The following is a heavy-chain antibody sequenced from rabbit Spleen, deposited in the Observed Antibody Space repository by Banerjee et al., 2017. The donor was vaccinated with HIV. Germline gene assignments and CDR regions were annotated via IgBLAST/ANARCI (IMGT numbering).Heavy chain of an antibody. CDR3: ARGYVGYNNVYVL. Sequence: QEQLEESGGDLVKPEGSLTLTCTASGFSFSSGYWMCWVRQAPGKGLEWIACVGVTSGATYYASWAKGRFTISKTSSTTVTLQMTSLTAADTATYFCARGYVGYNNVYVLWGPGTLVTVS. J-gene: IGHJ4*01. CDR1: GFSFSSGYW. V-gene: IGHV1S45*01. CDR2: VGVTSGAT. D-gene: IGHD1-1*01.